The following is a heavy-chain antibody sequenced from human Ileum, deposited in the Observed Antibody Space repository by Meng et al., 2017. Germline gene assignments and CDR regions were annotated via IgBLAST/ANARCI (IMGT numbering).Heavy chain of an antibody. V-gene: IGHV4-34*01. Sequence: QLQQCGAGLLTPSGTLSLKSGVYGGSFSGYYWSRIRQPPGKGLEWIGEIDHSGGTNYNPSLKNRVTISVDTSNNRFSLKLSSVKAADTALYFCARRVGATPYAYNWLDPWGQGTLVTVSS. CDR3: ARRVGATPYAYNWLDP. J-gene: IGHJ5*02. CDR2: IDHSGGT. D-gene: IGHD1-26*01. CDR1: GGSFSGYY.